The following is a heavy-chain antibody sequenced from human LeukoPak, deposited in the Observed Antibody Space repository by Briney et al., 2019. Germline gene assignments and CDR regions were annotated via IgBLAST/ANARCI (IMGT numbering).Heavy chain of an antibody. D-gene: IGHD3-9*01. CDR3: EDGIRDFDWLLAD. J-gene: IGHJ4*02. CDR1: GGSIISGSYY. Sequence: SQTLSLTCTVPGGSIISGSYYWSWIRQPAGKRLEGIGRIYPSGSTNYNSSLKSRVTISIDTSKYQFSLKLSSMTAADTVLYQAEDGIRDFDWLLADWGQGTRVTVSS. CDR2: IYPSGST. V-gene: IGHV4-61*02.